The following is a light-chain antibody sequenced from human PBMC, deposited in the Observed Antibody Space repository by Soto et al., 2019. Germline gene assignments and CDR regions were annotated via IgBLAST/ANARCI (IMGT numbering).Light chain of an antibody. CDR2: AAS. CDR1: QTISGY. J-gene: IGKJ5*01. Sequence: DIQMTQSPSSLSASVGDRVTITCRASQTISGYLNWYQQKPGKAPELLIYAASYLGNGVPSRFSGSGSGTDFTLTISCLQSEDFATYYCQQYYSYPPITFGQGTRLEIK. CDR3: QQYYSYPPIT. V-gene: IGKV1-39*01.